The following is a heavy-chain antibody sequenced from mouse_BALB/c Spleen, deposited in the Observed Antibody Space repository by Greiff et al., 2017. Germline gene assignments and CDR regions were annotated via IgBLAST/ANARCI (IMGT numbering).Heavy chain of an antibody. D-gene: IGHD2-14*01. CDR3: ARGVPFAY. J-gene: IGHJ3*01. Sequence: EVMLVESGGGLVKPGGSLKLSCAASGFTFSSYTMSWVRQTPEKRLEWVATISSGGGNTYYPDSVKGRFTISRDNTKKTLYLQMSSLRSEDTALYYCARGVPFAYWGQGTLVTVSA. CDR2: ISSGGGNT. CDR1: GFTFSSYT. V-gene: IGHV5-9*01.